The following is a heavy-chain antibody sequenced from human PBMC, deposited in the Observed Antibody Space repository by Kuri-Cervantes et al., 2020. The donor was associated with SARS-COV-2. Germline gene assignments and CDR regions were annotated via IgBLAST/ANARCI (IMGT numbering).Heavy chain of an antibody. Sequence: GSLRLSCTVSGGSISSSSYYWGWIRQPPGKGLEWIGSIYYSGSTYYNPSLKSRVTISVDTSKNQFSLKLSSVTAADTAVYYCARGNELWGNHFDYWGQGTLVTVSS. V-gene: IGHV4-39*01. CDR2: IYYSGST. CDR3: ARGNELWGNHFDY. D-gene: IGHD5-18*01. CDR1: GGSISSSSYY. J-gene: IGHJ4*02.